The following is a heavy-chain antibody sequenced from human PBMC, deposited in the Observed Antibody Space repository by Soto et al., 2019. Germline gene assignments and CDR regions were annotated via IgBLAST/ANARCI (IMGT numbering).Heavy chain of an antibody. CDR1: GFTFSSYG. CDR2: ISYDGSNK. J-gene: IGHJ3*02. Sequence: GGSLRLSCAASGFTFSSYGMHWVRQAPGKGLEWVAVISYDGSNKYYADSVKGRFTISRDNSKNTLYLQMNSLRVEDTAVYYCANLVGASPDAFDIWGQGTMVTVSS. CDR3: ANLVGASPDAFDI. D-gene: IGHD1-26*01. V-gene: IGHV3-30*18.